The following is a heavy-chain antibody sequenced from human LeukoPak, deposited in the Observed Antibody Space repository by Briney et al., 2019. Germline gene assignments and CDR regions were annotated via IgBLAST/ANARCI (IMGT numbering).Heavy chain of an antibody. V-gene: IGHV3-23*01. D-gene: IGHD6-6*01. CDR3: AKVDHSSSAPFDY. CDR1: GFTFSSYA. Sequence: GGSLRLSCAASGFTFSSYAMSWVRQGPGKWLEWVSAISGSGGSTYYADSVKGRFTISRDNSKNTLYLQMNGLRAEDTAVYYCAKVDHSSSAPFDYWGQGTLVTVSS. CDR2: ISGSGGST. J-gene: IGHJ4*02.